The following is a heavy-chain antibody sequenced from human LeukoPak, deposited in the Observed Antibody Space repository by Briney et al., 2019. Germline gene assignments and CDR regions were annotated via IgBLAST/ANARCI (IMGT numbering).Heavy chain of an antibody. CDR1: GFTFSSYW. Sequence: PGGSLRLSCAASGFTFSSYWMTWVRQAPGKGLEWVANIKPDGSEKKYVDSVKGRFTISRDNAKNSLYLQMDSLRAEDTAVYYCAKNRGGGLHYYMDVWGKGTTVTVSS. D-gene: IGHD4-23*01. V-gene: IGHV3-7*01. J-gene: IGHJ6*03. CDR3: AKNRGGGLHYYMDV. CDR2: IKPDGSEK.